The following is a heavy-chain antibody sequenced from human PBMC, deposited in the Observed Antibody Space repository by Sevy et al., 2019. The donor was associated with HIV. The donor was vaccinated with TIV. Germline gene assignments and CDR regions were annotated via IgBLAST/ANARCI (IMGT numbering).Heavy chain of an antibody. CDR1: GFTFSTYT. J-gene: IGHJ3*02. CDR3: ARPFGSGSWEAFDI. V-gene: IGHV3-21*01. CDR2: ISFSSNYI. Sequence: GGSLRLSCAASGFTFSTYTMNWVRQAPGKGLEWVSSISFSSNYIYYAASVKGRFTISRDNAKNSLYLEMSSLRAEDKAVYYCARPFGSGSWEAFDIWGQGTMFTVSS. D-gene: IGHD3-10*01.